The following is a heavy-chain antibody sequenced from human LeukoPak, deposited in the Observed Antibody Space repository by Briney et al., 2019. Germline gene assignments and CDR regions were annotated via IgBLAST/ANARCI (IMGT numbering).Heavy chain of an antibody. D-gene: IGHD2-15*01. CDR1: GYTFTSYD. Sequence: ASVKVSCKASGYTFTSYDINWVRQATGQGLEWMGWMNPNSGNTGYAQKFQGRVTITRNTSISTAYMELSSLRADDTAVYYCARDRGGEYCSGGSCYYNWFDHWGQGTLVTVSS. CDR2: MNPNSGNT. CDR3: ARDRGGEYCSGGSCYYNWFDH. V-gene: IGHV1-8*03. J-gene: IGHJ5*02.